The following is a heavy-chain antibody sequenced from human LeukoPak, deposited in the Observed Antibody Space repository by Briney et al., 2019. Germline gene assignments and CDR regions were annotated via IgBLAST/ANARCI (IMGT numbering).Heavy chain of an antibody. Sequence: PGGSLRLSCAASGFTFSTFAMSWVRQAPGTGLEWVSCFSGSGASTYYADSVKGRFTISRDNSKNTLYLQMNSLRAEDTAVYYCARDREVRKWFDPWGQGTLVTVSS. D-gene: IGHD2-2*01. CDR2: FSGSGAST. CDR1: GFTFSTFA. V-gene: IGHV3-23*01. J-gene: IGHJ5*02. CDR3: ARDREVRKWFDP.